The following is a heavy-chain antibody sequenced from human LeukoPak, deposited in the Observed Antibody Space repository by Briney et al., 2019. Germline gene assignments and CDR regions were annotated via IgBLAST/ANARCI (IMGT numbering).Heavy chain of an antibody. CDR3: ARALGTNYYGSGSPPRDAFDI. CDR2: IYTSGST. D-gene: IGHD3-10*01. J-gene: IGHJ3*02. CDR1: GGSISSGSYY. V-gene: IGHV4-61*02. Sequence: KSSETLSLTCTVSGGSISSGSYYWSWIRQPAGEGLEWIGRIYTSGSTNYNPSLKSRVTISVDTSKNQFSLKLSSVTAADTAVYYCARALGTNYYGSGSPPRDAFDIWGQGTMVAVSS.